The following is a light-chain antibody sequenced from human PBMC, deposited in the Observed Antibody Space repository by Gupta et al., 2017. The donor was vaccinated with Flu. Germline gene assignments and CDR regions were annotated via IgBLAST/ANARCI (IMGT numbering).Light chain of an antibody. J-gene: IGLJ1*01. CDR2: EVS. Sequence: SSDVGSYNLVSWYQQHPGKAPKLMIYEVSKRPSGVSNRFSGSKSGNTASLTISGLQAEDEADYYCCSYAGSSTSYVFGTGTKVTVL. CDR1: SSDVGSYNL. V-gene: IGLV2-23*02. CDR3: CSYAGSSTSYV.